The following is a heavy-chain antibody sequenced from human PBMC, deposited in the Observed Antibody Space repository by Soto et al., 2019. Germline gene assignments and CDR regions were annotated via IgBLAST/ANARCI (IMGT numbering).Heavy chain of an antibody. Sequence: QVQLVESGGGVVQPGRSLTLSCAASGFTFSRFSMHWVRQAPGKGLAWVAVISYDGSNTHYAESVKGRFNISRDDSKHTVFLQMNNLRGEDSAVYYCARDHGMFLSYYYYGMDVWGQGTTVSVSS. CDR2: ISYDGSNT. CDR3: ARDHGMFLSYYYYGMDV. CDR1: GFTFSRFS. V-gene: IGHV3-30-3*01. D-gene: IGHD3-10*02. J-gene: IGHJ6*02.